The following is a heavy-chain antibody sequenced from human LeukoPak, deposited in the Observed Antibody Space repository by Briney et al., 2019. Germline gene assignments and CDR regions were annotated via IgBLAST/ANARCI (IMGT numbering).Heavy chain of an antibody. J-gene: IGHJ5*02. CDR2: ISGRGGST. D-gene: IGHD2-21*01. Sequence: GGSLRLSCAASGFTFSSYAMSWVRQAPGKGLEWVSAISGRGGSTYYADSGKGRFTISRDNSKNPLYLQMNSLRAEDTAVYYCAKPKHIWVVIGWFDPGAQGTRVSVSS. CDR1: GFTFSSYA. V-gene: IGHV3-23*01. CDR3: AKPKHIWVVIGWFDP.